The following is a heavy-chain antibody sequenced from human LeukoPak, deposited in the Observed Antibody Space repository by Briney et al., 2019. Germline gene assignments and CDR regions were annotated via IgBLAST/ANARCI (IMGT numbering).Heavy chain of an antibody. Sequence: PGGSLRLSCAASGFTLSDYYMSWIRQAPGEGLEWVSYISRSGSTLYYADSVKGRFTISRDNAKNSLYPQMNSLRAEDTAVYYCARHNWGVDYWGQGTLVTVSS. CDR3: ARHNWGVDY. CDR1: GFTLSDYY. J-gene: IGHJ4*02. V-gene: IGHV3-11*01. D-gene: IGHD7-27*01. CDR2: ISRSGSTL.